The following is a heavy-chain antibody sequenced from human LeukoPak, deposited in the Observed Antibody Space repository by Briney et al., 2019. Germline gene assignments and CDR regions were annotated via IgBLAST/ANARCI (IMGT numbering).Heavy chain of an antibody. D-gene: IGHD2-15*01. CDR1: GYSISSDYY. J-gene: IGHJ6*03. V-gene: IGHV4-61*01. CDR2: IYYSGST. CDR3: ARSVEGYCRGGSCYYYSYYMDV. Sequence: SSETLSLTCTVSGYSISSDYYWGWIRQPPGKGLEWIGYIYYSGSTNYNPSLKSRVTISVDTSKNQFSLKLSSVTAADTAVYYCARSVEGYCRGGSCYYYSYYMDVWGKGTTVTVSS.